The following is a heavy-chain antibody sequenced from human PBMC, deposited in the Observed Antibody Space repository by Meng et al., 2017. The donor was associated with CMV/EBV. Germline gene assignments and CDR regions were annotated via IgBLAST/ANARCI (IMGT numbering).Heavy chain of an antibody. J-gene: IGHJ4*02. CDR1: GGSISSYY. Sequence: SETLSLTCTVSGGSISSYYWSWIRQPPGKGLEWIGYIYYSGSTNYNPSLKSRVTISVDTSKNQFSLKLSSVTAADTAVYYCARGRGYCSSTSCYTGFIYYFDYWGQGTLVTVSS. CDR3: ARGRGYCSSTSCYTGFIYYFDY. CDR2: IYYSGST. V-gene: IGHV4-59*12. D-gene: IGHD2-2*02.